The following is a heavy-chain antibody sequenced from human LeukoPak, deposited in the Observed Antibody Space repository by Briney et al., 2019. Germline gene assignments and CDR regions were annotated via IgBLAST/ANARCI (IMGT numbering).Heavy chain of an antibody. V-gene: IGHV3-48*01. J-gene: IGHJ4*02. Sequence: GGSLRLSCAASGFMFSSYSMKWVRQAPGKGLEWISYISSKSTSIYYADSVKGRFTVSRDNSKNTVYLQMNSLRAEDTAVYYCAKDPYGTRYFDYWGQGTLVTVSS. CDR2: ISSKSTSI. D-gene: IGHD2-2*01. CDR3: AKDPYGTRYFDY. CDR1: GFMFSSYS.